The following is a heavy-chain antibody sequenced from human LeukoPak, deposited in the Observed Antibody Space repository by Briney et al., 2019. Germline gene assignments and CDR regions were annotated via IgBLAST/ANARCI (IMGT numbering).Heavy chain of an antibody. CDR3: ARDAVGATTKGFDY. Sequence: PSETLSLTCTVSGGSISSGSYYWSWIRRPAGKGLEWIGRIYTSGSTNYNPSLKSRVTISVDTSKNQFSLKLSSVTAADTAVYYCARDAVGATTKGFDYWGQGTLVTVSS. D-gene: IGHD1-26*01. V-gene: IGHV4-61*02. CDR2: IYTSGST. CDR1: GGSISSGSYY. J-gene: IGHJ4*02.